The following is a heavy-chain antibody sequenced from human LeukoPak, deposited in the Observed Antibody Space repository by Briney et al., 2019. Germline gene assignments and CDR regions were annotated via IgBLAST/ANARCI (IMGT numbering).Heavy chain of an antibody. V-gene: IGHV3-7*01. CDR3: ARDNWNYGY. J-gene: IGHJ4*02. Sequence: GGSLRLSCAASGFIFSSYWMSWVRQAPGKGLEWVANIKQDGSEKYYVDSVKGRFTISRDNAKNSLYLQMNSLRAEDTAVYYCARDNWNYGYWGQGTLVTVSS. CDR1: GFIFSSYW. D-gene: IGHD1-20*01. CDR2: IKQDGSEK.